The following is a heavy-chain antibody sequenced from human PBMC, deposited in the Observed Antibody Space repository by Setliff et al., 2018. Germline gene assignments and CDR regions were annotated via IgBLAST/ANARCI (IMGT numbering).Heavy chain of an antibody. CDR1: GYTFRNYA. CDR2: ISVYNGDT. CDR3: ARGPGFNDLYN. Sequence: GASVKVSCKASGYTFRNYAFAWVRQAPGQGLEWVGWISVYNGDTNYAQKLQGRVTLTTDTSITTGYMELGNLRFDDTAFYYCARGPGFNDLYNWGQGTLVTVSS. J-gene: IGHJ4*02. D-gene: IGHD1-1*01. V-gene: IGHV1-18*01.